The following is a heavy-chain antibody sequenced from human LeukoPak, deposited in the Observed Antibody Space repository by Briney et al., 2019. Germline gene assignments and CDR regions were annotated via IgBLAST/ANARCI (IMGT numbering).Heavy chain of an antibody. CDR2: INPSGGST. D-gene: IGHD5-24*01. V-gene: IGHV1-46*01. J-gene: IGHJ4*02. Sequence: ASVKVSCKASGGTFSGYAISWVRQAPGQGLEWMGIINPSGGSTSYAQKFQGRVTMTRDTSTSTVYMELSSLRSEDTAVYYCARDKGDGYNNFDYWGQGTLVTVSS. CDR1: GGTFSGYA. CDR3: ARDKGDGYNNFDY.